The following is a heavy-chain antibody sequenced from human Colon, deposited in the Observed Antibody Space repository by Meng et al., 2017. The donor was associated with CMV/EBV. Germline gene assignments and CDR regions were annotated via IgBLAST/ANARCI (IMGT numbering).Heavy chain of an antibody. CDR3: AKGGWTSDYYFDY. Sequence: GESPMISCAASGFTFDRCAMHWVRQAPGKGLEWVTFIRFDGTSQEYADSVRGRFTISRDNSKNTLYLQMNSLRVEDTAVYYCAKGGWTSDYYFDYWGQGMLVTVSS. D-gene: IGHD3-10*01. V-gene: IGHV3-30*02. CDR2: IRFDGTSQ. CDR1: GFTFDRCA. J-gene: IGHJ4*02.